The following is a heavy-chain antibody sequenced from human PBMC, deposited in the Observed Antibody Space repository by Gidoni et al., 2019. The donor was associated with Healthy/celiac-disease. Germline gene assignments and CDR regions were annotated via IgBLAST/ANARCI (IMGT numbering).Heavy chain of an antibody. J-gene: IGHJ4*02. CDR1: GFPFSSYG. Sequence: QVQLVESGGGVVQPGRSLRLSCAASGFPFSSYGMHWVRQAPGKGLEWVAVIWYDGSNKYYADSVKGRFTISRDNSKNTLYLQMNSLRAEDTAVYYCARDREYTAMVGDYWGQGTLVTVSS. CDR2: IWYDGSNK. CDR3: ARDREYTAMVGDY. V-gene: IGHV3-33*01. D-gene: IGHD5-18*01.